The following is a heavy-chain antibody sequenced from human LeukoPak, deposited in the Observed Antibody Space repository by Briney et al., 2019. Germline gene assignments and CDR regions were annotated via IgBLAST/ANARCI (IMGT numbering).Heavy chain of an antibody. D-gene: IGHD3-16*01. V-gene: IGHV3-48*03. J-gene: IGHJ4*02. CDR2: ISSTGTTI. CDR3: ARGAVGADY. Sequence: GGSLRLSCAASGFTLTSYEMNWVRQAPGKGLEWVSYISSTGTTIYYADSVKGRFTISRDSAKNSVYLQMNGLRAEDTAVYYCARGAVGADYWGQGTLVTASS. CDR1: GFTLTSYE.